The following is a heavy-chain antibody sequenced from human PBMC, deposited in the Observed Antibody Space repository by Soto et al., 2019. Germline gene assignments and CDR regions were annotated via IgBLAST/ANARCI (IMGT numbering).Heavy chain of an antibody. D-gene: IGHD3-22*01. Sequence: QVQLVQSGSEVKKPGSSVKVSCKASGGTFSSYAISWVRQAPGQGLEWMGGIIPIFGTANYAQKFQGRVTITADESTSTAYMELSSLRSEDTAVYYCASSPNYYDSSGYNLQHWGQGNLVTVSS. CDR1: GGTFSSYA. J-gene: IGHJ1*01. V-gene: IGHV1-69*12. CDR2: IIPIFGTA. CDR3: ASSPNYYDSSGYNLQH.